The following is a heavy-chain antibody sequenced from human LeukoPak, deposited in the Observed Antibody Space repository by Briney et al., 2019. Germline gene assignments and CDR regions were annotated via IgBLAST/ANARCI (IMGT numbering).Heavy chain of an antibody. V-gene: IGHV3-33*01. CDR2: VWYDGSKT. D-gene: IGHD1-20*01. Sequence: GGSLRLSCAASGFTFSSYAMHWVRQAPGKGLEWVAVVWYDGSKTYSADSVKGRITISRDDSKNTLYLQMNSLRAEDTAVYYCARLEVPWYNWNPGPHNWFDPWGQGTLVTVSS. CDR3: ARLEVPWYNWNPGPHNWFDP. J-gene: IGHJ5*02. CDR1: GFTFSSYA.